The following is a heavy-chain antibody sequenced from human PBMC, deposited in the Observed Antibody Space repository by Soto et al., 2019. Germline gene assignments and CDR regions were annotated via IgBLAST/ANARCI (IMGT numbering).Heavy chain of an antibody. J-gene: IGHJ2*01. V-gene: IGHV1-69*02. CDR3: GRCAGISLVASSWYFDL. Sequence: QVQLVQSGAEVKKPGSSVKVSCKASGGTFSSYTISWVRQAPGQGLEWMGRIIPILGIANYAQKFQGRVTIPADKSRSTAYMELGIRRSEDTAVYYCGRCAGISLVASSWYFDLWGRGTLVTVSS. CDR1: GGTFSSYT. D-gene: IGHD2-15*01. CDR2: IIPILGIA.